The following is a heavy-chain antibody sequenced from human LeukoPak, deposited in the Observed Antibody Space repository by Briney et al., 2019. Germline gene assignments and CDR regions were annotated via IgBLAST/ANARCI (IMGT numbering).Heavy chain of an antibody. CDR1: GYSFTSYW. V-gene: IGHV5-51*01. J-gene: IGHJ6*02. CDR3: ARMEPTLAYYYYGMDV. CDR2: IYPGDSAT. Sequence: GESLKISCKGSGYSFTSYWSGWVRQMPGKGLEGMGIIYPGDSATRYSPSFQDPGSISAGKSISTAYLQWISLKPTDTAMYYCARMEPTLAYYYYGMDVWGQKTTVTVSS. D-gene: IGHD1-1*01.